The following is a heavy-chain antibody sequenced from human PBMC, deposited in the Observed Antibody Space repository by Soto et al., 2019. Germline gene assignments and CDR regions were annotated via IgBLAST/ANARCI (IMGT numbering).Heavy chain of an antibody. CDR3: ARSRERWFDH. CDR1: GGSISSGGYY. J-gene: IGHJ5*02. V-gene: IGHV4-31*03. D-gene: IGHD1-26*01. CDR2: IYYSGST. Sequence: PXETLSLTCTVAGGSISSGGYYWSWIRQHPGKGLEWIGYIYYSGSTYYNPSLKSRVTISVDTSKNQFSLKLSSVTAADTAVYYCARSRERWFDHWGQGTLVTVSS.